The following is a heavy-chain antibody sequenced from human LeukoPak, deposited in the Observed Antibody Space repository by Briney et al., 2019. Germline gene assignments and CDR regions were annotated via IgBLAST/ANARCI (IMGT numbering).Heavy chain of an antibody. J-gene: IGHJ4*02. CDR2: INPNSGDT. Sequence: ASVKVSCKASGYTFTGYYMHWVRQAPGQGLEWMGWINPNSGDTNYAQNFQGRVTMTGDTSISTAYMELIRLRSDDTAMYYCARYNSGSYSRPYYFDYWGQGTLVTVSS. D-gene: IGHD1-26*01. V-gene: IGHV1-2*02. CDR1: GYTFTGYY. CDR3: ARYNSGSYSRPYYFDY.